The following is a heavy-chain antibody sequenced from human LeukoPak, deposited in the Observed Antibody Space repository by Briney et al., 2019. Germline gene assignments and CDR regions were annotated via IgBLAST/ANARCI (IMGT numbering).Heavy chain of an antibody. CDR3: ARESVRGDILTGYDY. J-gene: IGHJ4*02. V-gene: IGHV1-69*04. CDR2: IIPILGIA. D-gene: IGHD3-9*01. CDR1: GGTFSCYA. Sequence: SVKVSCKASGGTFSCYAISWVRQAPGQGLEWMGRIIPILGIANYAQKFQGRVTITADKSTSTAYMELSSLRSEDTAVYYCARESVRGDILTGYDYWGQGTLVTVSS.